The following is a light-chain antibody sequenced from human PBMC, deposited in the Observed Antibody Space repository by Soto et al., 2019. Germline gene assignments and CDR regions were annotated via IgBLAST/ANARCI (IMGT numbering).Light chain of an antibody. CDR3: SSYTSSDTPWV. Sequence: QSVLTQPASVSGSPGQSITISCTGTSSDVGSYDYVSWYQHHPGKAPKLMIYEVTNRPSGVSHRFSGSKSGNTASLTISGLQAEDEANYFCSSYTSSDTPWVFGGGTKLTVL. CDR1: SSDVGSYDY. CDR2: EVT. J-gene: IGLJ3*02. V-gene: IGLV2-14*01.